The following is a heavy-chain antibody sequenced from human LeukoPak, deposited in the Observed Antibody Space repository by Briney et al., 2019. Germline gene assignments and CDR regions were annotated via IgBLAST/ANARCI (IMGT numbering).Heavy chain of an antibody. CDR1: GFTFSSYG. CDR2: ISYGGSNK. V-gene: IGHV3-30*18. J-gene: IGHJ3*01. Sequence: PGGSLRLSCGASGFTFSSYGMHWVRQAPGKGLEWVAVISYGGSNKYYADSVKGRFTISRDNSKDTLYLQMNSLRAEDTAVYYCAKGRPSLVTMIVVVNAAFDFWGQGTMVTVSS. D-gene: IGHD3-22*01. CDR3: AKGRPSLVTMIVVVNAAFDF.